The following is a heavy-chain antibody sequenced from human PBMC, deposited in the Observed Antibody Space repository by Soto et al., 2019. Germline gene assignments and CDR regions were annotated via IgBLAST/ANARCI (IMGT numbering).Heavy chain of an antibody. V-gene: IGHV1-24*01. Sequence: GASVKVSCKVSGYTLTELSMHWVRQAPGKGLEWMGGFDPEDGETIYAQKFQGRVTMTEDTSTDTAYMELSSLRSEDTAVYYCATEGSLAIGSSSSGGYWGQGTLVTVSS. CDR3: ATEGSLAIGSSSSGGY. CDR2: FDPEDGET. J-gene: IGHJ4*02. D-gene: IGHD6-6*01. CDR1: GYTLTELS.